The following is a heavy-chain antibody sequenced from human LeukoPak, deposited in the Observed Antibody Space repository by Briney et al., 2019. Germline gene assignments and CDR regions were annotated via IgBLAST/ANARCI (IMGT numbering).Heavy chain of an antibody. D-gene: IGHD1-26*01. J-gene: IGHJ4*02. CDR2: INHDGSEK. Sequence: PGGSLRLSCVASGFSFSGYWMTWVRQAPGKGLEWVANINHDGSEKYYLDSVKGRFTISRDNAKNSLYLQMNSLRAEDTAVYYCARAGGSYQVFDYWGQGTLVTVSS. V-gene: IGHV3-7*01. CDR1: GFSFSGYW. CDR3: ARAGGSYQVFDY.